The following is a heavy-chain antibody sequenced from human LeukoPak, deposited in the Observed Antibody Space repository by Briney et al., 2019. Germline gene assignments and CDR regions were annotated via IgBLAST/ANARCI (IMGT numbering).Heavy chain of an antibody. V-gene: IGHV5-51*01. CDR3: ASGITTSRYGFDI. CDR1: GYSFTSYW. J-gene: IGHJ3*02. CDR2: IYPGDSDT. Sequence: GESLKISCKGSGYSFTSYWIAWVRQMPGKGLEWMGIIYPGDSDTRYSPSFQGQVTISVDKSVSAAYLQWSSLKASDTAMYYCASGITTSRYGFDIWGQGTMVSVSS. D-gene: IGHD3-22*01.